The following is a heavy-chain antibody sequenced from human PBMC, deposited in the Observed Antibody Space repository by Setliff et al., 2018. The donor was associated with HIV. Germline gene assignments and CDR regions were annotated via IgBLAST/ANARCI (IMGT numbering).Heavy chain of an antibody. CDR2: ITSGSTYV. Sequence: GGSLRLSCAASGFTFTDYTMNWVRQAPGKGLEWVSSITSGSTYVNYADSVKGRFSISRDNSKNSLYLQMISLRAEDTALYYCARQGNWEFDYWGQGTLVTAPQ. D-gene: IGHD7-27*01. V-gene: IGHV3-21*01. CDR3: ARQGNWEFDY. CDR1: GFTFTDYT. J-gene: IGHJ4*02.